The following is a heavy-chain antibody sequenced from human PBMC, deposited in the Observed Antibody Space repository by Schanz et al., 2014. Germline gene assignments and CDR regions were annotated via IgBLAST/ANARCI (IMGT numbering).Heavy chain of an antibody. D-gene: IGHD3-9*01. J-gene: IGHJ5*02. V-gene: IGHV3-23*04. Sequence: VQLVESGGGVVQPGRSLRLSCAASGFTFSSYAMTWVRQAPGKGLEWVSSISGDHRNTFYADSVRGRFTMSRDNSKNTLYLQMSSLRADDTAVYYCAKAADWPVTRFDPWGQGTLGTVSS. CDR3: AKAADWPVTRFDP. CDR2: ISGDHRNT. CDR1: GFTFSSYA.